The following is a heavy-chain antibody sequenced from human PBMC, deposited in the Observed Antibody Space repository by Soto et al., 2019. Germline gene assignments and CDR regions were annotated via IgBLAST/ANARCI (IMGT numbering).Heavy chain of an antibody. CDR1: GFTFSSYA. CDR2: ISGSGGST. V-gene: IGHV3-23*01. CDR3: AKVYNWNSAVIAYYGMDV. D-gene: IGHD1-7*01. J-gene: IGHJ6*02. Sequence: GGSLRLSCAASGFTFSSYAMSWVRQAPGKGLEWVSAISGSGGSTYYADSVKGRFTISRDNSKNTLYLQMNSLRAEDTAVYYCAKVYNWNSAVIAYYGMDVWGQGTTVTVSS.